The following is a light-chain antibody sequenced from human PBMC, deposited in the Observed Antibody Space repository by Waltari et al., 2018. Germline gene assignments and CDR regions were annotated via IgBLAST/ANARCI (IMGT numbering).Light chain of an antibody. CDR2: SIN. CDR1: TGAVPSGFY. V-gene: IGLV7-43*01. CDR3: LLYYGALDWI. Sequence: QTVVTQEPSVTVSPGGTVTLPCASSTGAVPSGFYPNWFQQKPGQAPRALIYSINQRHSWTPARFSGSLLGGKAALTLSGVQPEDEAVYYCLLYYGALDWIFGGGTNLTVL. J-gene: IGLJ2*01.